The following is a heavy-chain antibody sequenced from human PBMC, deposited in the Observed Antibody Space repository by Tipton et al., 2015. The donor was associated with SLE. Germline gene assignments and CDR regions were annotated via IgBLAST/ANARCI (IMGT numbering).Heavy chain of an antibody. CDR2: TYYRSKWYN. J-gene: IGHJ4*02. D-gene: IGHD6-13*01. CDR1: GDSVSSNSAA. V-gene: IGHV6-1*01. CDR3: ARGGQLGYSSSWYQDY. Sequence: GLVKPSQTLSLTCAISGDSVSSNSAAWNWIRQSPSRGLEWLGRTYYRSKWYNDYAVSVKSRITINPDTSKNQFSLQLNSVTAADTAVYYCARGGQLGYSSSWYQDYWGQGTLVTVSS.